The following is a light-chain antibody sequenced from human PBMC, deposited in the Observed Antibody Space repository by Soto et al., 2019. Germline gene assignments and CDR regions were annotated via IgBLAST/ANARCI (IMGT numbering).Light chain of an antibody. J-gene: IGKJ1*01. CDR3: QQTYRTPT. CDR1: QSVSSW. CDR2: AAS. V-gene: IGKV1-39*01. Sequence: DIQMTQSPSSLSASVGDRVTITCRASQSVSSWLNWYQQKPGEAPKLLVDAASRLQRGVPSRFSGSGSGTDFTLTISSLQPEDFATYYWQQTYRTPTFGQGTKVDIK.